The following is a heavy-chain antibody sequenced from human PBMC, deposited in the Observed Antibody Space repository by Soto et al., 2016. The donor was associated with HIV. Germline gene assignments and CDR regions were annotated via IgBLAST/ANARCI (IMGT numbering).Heavy chain of an antibody. CDR1: GFTFSSYW. CDR3: TTEYCSSTSCSKGNY. Sequence: EVQLVESGGGLVQPGGSLRLSCVVSGFTFSSYWMHWVRQAPGKGLVWVSRINSDGSSTNYADSVKGRFTISRDNAKNTLYMQMNSLKTEDTAVYYCTTEYCSSTSCSKGNYWGQGTLVTVSS. CDR2: INSDGSST. D-gene: IGHD2-2*01. V-gene: IGHV3-74*01. J-gene: IGHJ4*02.